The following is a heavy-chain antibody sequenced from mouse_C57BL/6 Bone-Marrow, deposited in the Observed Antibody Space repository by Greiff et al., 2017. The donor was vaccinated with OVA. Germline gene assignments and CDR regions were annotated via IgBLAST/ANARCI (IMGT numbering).Heavy chain of an antibody. V-gene: IGHV1-80*01. CDR1: GYAFSSYW. Sequence: VQLQESGAELVKPGASVKISCKASGYAFSSYWMNWVKQRPGKGLEWIGQIYPGDGDTNYNGKFKGKATLTADKSSSTAYMQLSSLTSEDSAVYFCARRRLLRRDYAMDYWGQGTSVTVSS. D-gene: IGHD1-1*01. CDR2: IYPGDGDT. J-gene: IGHJ4*01. CDR3: ARRRLLRRDYAMDY.